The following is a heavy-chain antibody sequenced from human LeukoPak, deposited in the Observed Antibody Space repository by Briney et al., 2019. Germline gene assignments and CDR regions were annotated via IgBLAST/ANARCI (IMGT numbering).Heavy chain of an antibody. CDR1: GFTFSSYS. D-gene: IGHD5-18*01. J-gene: IGHJ5*02. V-gene: IGHV3-21*04. CDR3: AGEPVAAAMGTLSGA. Sequence: GGSLRLSCAASGFTFSSYSMNWVRQAPGKGLEWVSSISSSSSYIYYADSVKGRFTISRDNAKNSLYLQMNSLRAEDTAVYYCAGEPVAAAMGTLSGAWGQGTLVTVSS. CDR2: ISSSSSYI.